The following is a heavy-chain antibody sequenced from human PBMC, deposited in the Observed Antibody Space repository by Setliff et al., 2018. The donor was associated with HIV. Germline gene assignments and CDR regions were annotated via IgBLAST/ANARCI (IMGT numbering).Heavy chain of an antibody. V-gene: IGHV4-4*09. J-gene: IGHJ6*03. Sequence: SETLSLTCTVSGGSISISDWSWIRQPPGKGLEWIGCIYTSGNTNYDPSLKSRVTISVDTSKNQFSLKLASVTAADTAVYYCARRSPGGGYYMDVWGKGTTVTVSS. CDR1: GGSISISD. CDR3: ARRSPGGGYYMDV. D-gene: IGHD3-16*01. CDR2: IYTSGNT.